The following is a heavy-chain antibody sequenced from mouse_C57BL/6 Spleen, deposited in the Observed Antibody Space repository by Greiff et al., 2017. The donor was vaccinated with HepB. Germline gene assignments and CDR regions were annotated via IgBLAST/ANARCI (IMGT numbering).Heavy chain of an antibody. CDR3: ASIENLLATYFGY. V-gene: IGHV1S81*02. CDR2: TNPTNGRT. CDR1: GYTFTSYW. J-gene: IGHJ2*01. Sequence: VQLQQSGAELVKAGASVKMSCKASGYTFTSYWMHWVKQRLGQGLEGFAETNPTNGRTYYNEKFKSKAKLTVDKSSSTASMLLSGPTFEDSAVYYCASIENLLATYFGYWVQGTKLTISS. D-gene: IGHD1-1*01.